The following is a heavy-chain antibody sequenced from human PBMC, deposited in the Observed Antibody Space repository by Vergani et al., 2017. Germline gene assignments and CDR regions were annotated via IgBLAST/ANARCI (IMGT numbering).Heavy chain of an antibody. Sequence: QVQLQESGPGLVKPSGTLSLTCAVSGGSISSSNWWSWVRQPPGKGLEWIGEIYHSGSTNYNPSLKSRVTISVDKSKNQFSLKLSSVTAADTAVYYCARREVYYYDSSGYSTGYFDYWGQGTLVTVSS. J-gene: IGHJ4*02. CDR2: IYHSGST. CDR1: GGSISSSNW. D-gene: IGHD3-22*01. CDR3: ARREVYYYDSSGYSTGYFDY. V-gene: IGHV4-4*02.